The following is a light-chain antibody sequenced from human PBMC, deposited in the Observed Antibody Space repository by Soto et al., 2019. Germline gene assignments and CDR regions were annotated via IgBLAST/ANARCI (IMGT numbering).Light chain of an antibody. Sequence: EIVLTQSPGTLSLSPGERATLSCRASQSVSSSSYLAWYQQKPGQAPRLLIYGASSSATGIPDRFSGSGSATDFTLTISRLEPEDVAVYYCRQYGSSPSYTFGQGTKLEIK. CDR1: QSVSSSSY. V-gene: IGKV3-20*01. J-gene: IGKJ2*01. CDR2: GAS. CDR3: RQYGSSPSYT.